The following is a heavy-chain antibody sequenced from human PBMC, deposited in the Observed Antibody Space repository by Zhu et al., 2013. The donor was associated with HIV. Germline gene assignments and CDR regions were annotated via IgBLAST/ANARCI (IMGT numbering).Heavy chain of an antibody. Sequence: QVQLVQSGAEVKKPGASVKVSCKASGYIFTGYYMHWVRQAPGQGLEWMGWINPNSGGTNYAQKFQGRVTVTRDTSISTAYMELSRLRSDDTAVYYCAFFYSGYDWGAGYWGQGTLVTVSS. D-gene: IGHD5-12*01. V-gene: IGHV1-2*02. CDR2: INPNSGGT. CDR1: GYIFTGYY. CDR3: AFFYSGYDWGAGY. J-gene: IGHJ4*02.